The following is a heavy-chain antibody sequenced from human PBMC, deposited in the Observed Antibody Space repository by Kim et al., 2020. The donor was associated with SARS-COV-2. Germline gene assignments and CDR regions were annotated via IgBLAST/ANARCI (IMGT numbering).Heavy chain of an antibody. J-gene: IGHJ4*01. CDR3: ARDPRWVSTGTTFDF. V-gene: IGHV3-48*03. Sequence: GGSLRLSCAASGFTFSSYGLNWVRQAPGRGLEWLSFITASGSSRYYADSVDGRFIISRDNAEDSLFLQMSDLRDEDTAVYYCARDPRWVSTGTTFDFWG. CDR1: GFTFSSYG. CDR2: ITASGSSR. D-gene: IGHD1-1*01.